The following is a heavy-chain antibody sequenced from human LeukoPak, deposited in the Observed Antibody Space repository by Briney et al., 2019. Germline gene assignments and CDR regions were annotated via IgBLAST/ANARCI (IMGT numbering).Heavy chain of an antibody. J-gene: IGHJ5*02. V-gene: IGHV3-30*02. CDR2: IQNDGNDK. Sequence: GGSLRLSCAASGLTFSTYGMHWVRQAPGKGLEWVAFIQNDGNDKYYADSVKGRFTISKDNSKNTVDLQMNGLRAEDTAVYYCARAVTWIDPWGQGTLVIVYS. CDR1: GLTFSTYG. CDR3: ARAVTWIDP.